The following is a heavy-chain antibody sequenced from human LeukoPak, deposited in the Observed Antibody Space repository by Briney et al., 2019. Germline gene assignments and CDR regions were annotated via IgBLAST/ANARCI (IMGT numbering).Heavy chain of an antibody. D-gene: IGHD3-10*01. J-gene: IGHJ4*02. Sequence: GGSLRLSCAASGFTLSSSAMSSVRQAPGKGLDWVSVMTEGGATYYADSVRGRFIISRDNSKNMVYLQMNSLRVDDTAVYYCAELLLDWGQGTLVTVSS. V-gene: IGHV3-23*01. CDR1: GFTLSSSA. CDR3: AELLLD. CDR2: MTEGGAT.